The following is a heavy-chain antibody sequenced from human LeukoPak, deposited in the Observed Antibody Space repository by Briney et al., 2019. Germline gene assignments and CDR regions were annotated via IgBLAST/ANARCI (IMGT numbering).Heavy chain of an antibody. CDR1: GGSISSYY. CDR2: IYYSGST. V-gene: IGHV4-59*01. J-gene: IGHJ3*02. Sequence: PSETLSLTCTISGGSISSYYWSWIRQPAGQGLEWIGYIYYSGSTNYNPSLKSRVTISVDTSKNQFSLKLSSVTAADTAVYYCAREGTAMVGDAFDIWGQGTMVTVSS. D-gene: IGHD5-18*01. CDR3: AREGTAMVGDAFDI.